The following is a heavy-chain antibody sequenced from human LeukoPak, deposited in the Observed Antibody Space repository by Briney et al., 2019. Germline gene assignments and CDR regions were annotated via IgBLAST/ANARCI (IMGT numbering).Heavy chain of an antibody. Sequence: SETLSLTCTVSGGSISSSSYYWGWIRQPPGKGLEWIGRIYYSGSTYYNPSLKSRVTISVDTSKNKFSLKLSSVTAADTAVYYCARANRQWSIRGAFDIWGQGTMVTVSS. V-gene: IGHV4-39*07. D-gene: IGHD3-3*02. CDR2: IYYSGST. CDR1: GGSISSSSYY. J-gene: IGHJ3*02. CDR3: ARANRQWSIRGAFDI.